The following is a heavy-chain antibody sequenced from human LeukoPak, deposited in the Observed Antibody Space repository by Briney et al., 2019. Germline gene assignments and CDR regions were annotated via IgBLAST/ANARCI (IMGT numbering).Heavy chain of an antibody. Sequence: GGSLRLSCAASGFTFDDYAMHWVRQAPGKGLDWVSLINGDGGSTYYADSVKGRFTVSRDNSKNSLYLQMNSLRTEDTALYFCAKVGQGFDFDYWGQGTLVTVSS. CDR1: GFTFDDYA. CDR3: AKVGQGFDFDY. J-gene: IGHJ4*02. D-gene: IGHD1-26*01. CDR2: INGDGGST. V-gene: IGHV3-43*02.